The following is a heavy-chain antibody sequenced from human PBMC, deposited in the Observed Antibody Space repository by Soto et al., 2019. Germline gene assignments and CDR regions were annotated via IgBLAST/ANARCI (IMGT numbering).Heavy chain of an antibody. V-gene: IGHV1-46*01. D-gene: IGHD2-21*01. CDR2: SNSSGGST. Sequence: QVQLVQSGAEVKKPGASVKVSCKASGYTFTSSYMQWVRQAHGQGLEWMGISNSSGGSTSYAQKFQGRVTMTRDTYTRTVYMGLRSLRYEDTAVYYCAGGNCGVECYFDYWGQGTLVTVSS. CDR3: AGGNCGVECYFDY. CDR1: GYTFTSSY. J-gene: IGHJ4*02.